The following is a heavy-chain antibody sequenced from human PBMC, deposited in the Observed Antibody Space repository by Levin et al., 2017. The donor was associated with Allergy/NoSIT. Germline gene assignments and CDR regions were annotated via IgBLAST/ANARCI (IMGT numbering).Heavy chain of an antibody. CDR2: INTDGSTT. D-gene: IGHD1-26*01. CDR3: ARALIVGATSGGDY. CDR1: GFTFSSYW. J-gene: IGHJ4*02. V-gene: IGHV3-74*01. Sequence: QPGGSLRLSCAASGFTFSSYWMHWVRQAPGKGLVWVSRINTDGSTTNYADSVKGRFTISRDNAKNTLYLQMNSLRAEDTAVYYCARALIVGATSGGDYWGQGTLVTVSS.